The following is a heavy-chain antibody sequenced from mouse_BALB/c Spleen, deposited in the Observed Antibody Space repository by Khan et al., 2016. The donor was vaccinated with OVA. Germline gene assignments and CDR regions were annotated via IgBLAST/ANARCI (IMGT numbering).Heavy chain of an antibody. CDR1: GFTFSPYS. Sequence: EVQLVEPGGDLVKSGGSLKLPCAASGFTFSPYSMSWVRQTPDKRLEWVATISSDGDYTYYPDSVKGRFNISRDNAKNTLYLQMSSLKSEDTAIYYCATHLTGSFAYWGQGTLVTVSA. V-gene: IGHV5-6*01. CDR3: ATHLTGSFAY. CDR2: ISSDGDYT. D-gene: IGHD4-1*01. J-gene: IGHJ3*01.